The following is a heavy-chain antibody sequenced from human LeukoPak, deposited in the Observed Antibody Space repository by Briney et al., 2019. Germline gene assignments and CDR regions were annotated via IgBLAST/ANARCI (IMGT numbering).Heavy chain of an antibody. CDR3: ARDKGYQLLTGFDY. CDR2: ISSSSSYI. J-gene: IGHJ4*02. CDR1: GFTFSSYA. D-gene: IGHD2-2*01. Sequence: GGSLRLSCAASGFTFSSYAMSWVRQAPGKGLEWVSSISSSSSYIYYADSVKGRFTISRDNAKNSLYLQMNSLRAEDTAVYYCARDKGYQLLTGFDYWGQGTLVTVSS. V-gene: IGHV3-21*01.